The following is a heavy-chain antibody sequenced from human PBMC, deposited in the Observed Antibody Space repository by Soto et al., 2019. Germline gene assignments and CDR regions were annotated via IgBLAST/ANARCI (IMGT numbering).Heavy chain of an antibody. Sequence: GGSLRLSCAAAGFTFSSYWMSWVRPATGKGLEWVANIKQDGSEKYYVDSVKGRFTISRDNAKNSLYLQMNSLRGEDTAVYYCARDGDPRPLGYRGQGTLVTVSS. D-gene: IGHD3-3*01. CDR1: GFTFSSYW. CDR2: IKQDGSEK. CDR3: ARDGDPRPLGY. J-gene: IGHJ4*02. V-gene: IGHV3-7*01.